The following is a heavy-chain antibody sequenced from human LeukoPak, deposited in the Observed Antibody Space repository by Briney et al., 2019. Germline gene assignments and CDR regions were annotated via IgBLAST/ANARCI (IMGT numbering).Heavy chain of an antibody. CDR3: ARGHSCSGGSCFFDY. CDR1: GFPFSSYE. D-gene: IGHD2-15*01. V-gene: IGHV3-48*03. Sequence: GGSLRLSCAASGFPFSSYEMNWVRPAPGKGLEWVSYISSSGSTIYYADSVKGRFTISRDNAKNSLYLQMNSLRAEDTAVYYCARGHSCSGGSCFFDYWGQGTLVTVSS. CDR2: ISSSGSTI. J-gene: IGHJ4*02.